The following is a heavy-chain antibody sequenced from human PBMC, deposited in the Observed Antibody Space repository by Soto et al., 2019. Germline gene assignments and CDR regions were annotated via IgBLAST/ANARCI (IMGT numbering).Heavy chain of an antibody. Sequence: TLSLTCAVSGGSISSGGYSWSWIRQPPGKGLEWIGYIYHSGSTYYNPSLKSRVTISVDRSKNQFSLKLSSVTAADTAVYYCARIRGSDYYYYGMDVWGQGTTVTVSS. J-gene: IGHJ6*02. CDR2: IYHSGST. V-gene: IGHV4-30-2*01. D-gene: IGHD3-10*01. CDR1: GGSISSGGYS. CDR3: ARIRGSDYYYYGMDV.